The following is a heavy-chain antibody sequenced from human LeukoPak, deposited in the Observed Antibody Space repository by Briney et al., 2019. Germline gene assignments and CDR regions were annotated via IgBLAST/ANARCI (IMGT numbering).Heavy chain of an antibody. CDR2: INPNSGGT. J-gene: IGHJ3*02. CDR1: GYTFTGYY. Sequence: GASVKVSCKASGYTFTGYYMHWVRQAPGQGLEWMGWINPNSGGTNYAQKFQGRVSMTRDTSISTAYMELSRLRSDDTAVYYCARDRNVFIPSAPRDHDAFGIWGQGTMVTVSS. V-gene: IGHV1-2*02. CDR3: ARDRNVFIPSAPRDHDAFGI. D-gene: IGHD1-14*01.